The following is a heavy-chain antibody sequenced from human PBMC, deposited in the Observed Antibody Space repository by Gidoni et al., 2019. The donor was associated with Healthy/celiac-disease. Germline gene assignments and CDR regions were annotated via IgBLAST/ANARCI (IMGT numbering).Heavy chain of an antibody. CDR3: ARAPPSSGWEYYFDY. Sequence: QVQLVESGGGVVQPGRSLRLSCAASGFTFSSYGMHWVRQAPGKGLEWVAVIWYDGSNKYYADSVKGRFTISRDNSKNTLYLQMNSLRAEDTAVYYCARAPPSSGWEYYFDYWGQGTLVTVSS. J-gene: IGHJ4*02. CDR1: GFTFSSYG. D-gene: IGHD6-19*01. V-gene: IGHV3-33*01. CDR2: IWYDGSNK.